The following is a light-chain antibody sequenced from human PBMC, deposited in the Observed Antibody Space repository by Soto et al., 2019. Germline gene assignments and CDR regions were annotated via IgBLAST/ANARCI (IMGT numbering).Light chain of an antibody. CDR3: QQYGSSPHSST. V-gene: IGKV3-20*01. CDR1: QRVSSGY. J-gene: IGKJ5*01. Sequence: EVVLTQSPCTLSLSPGERATLSCRASQRVSSGYLAWYQQKPGQAPSLLIYGASSRATGIPDRLSGRGSGTDFTLTISRLEPEDFAVYYCQQYGSSPHSSTFGQGTRLEIK. CDR2: GAS.